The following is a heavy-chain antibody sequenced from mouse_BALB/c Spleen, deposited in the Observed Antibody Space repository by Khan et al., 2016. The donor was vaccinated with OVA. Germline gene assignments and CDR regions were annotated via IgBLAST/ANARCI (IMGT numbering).Heavy chain of an antibody. CDR1: GYSITSEYA. CDR2: INYSGNT. J-gene: IGHJ3*01. Sequence: EVQLQESGPGLVKPSQSLSLTCTVTGYSITSEYAWNWIRQFPGNKLEWMGYINYSGNTRSNPYLKSRTSITRDTSKNQFFLQLNSVTTEDTATYYCARKDYYDYDPFPYWGQGTLVTVSA. V-gene: IGHV3-2*02. CDR3: ARKDYYDYDPFPY. D-gene: IGHD2-4*01.